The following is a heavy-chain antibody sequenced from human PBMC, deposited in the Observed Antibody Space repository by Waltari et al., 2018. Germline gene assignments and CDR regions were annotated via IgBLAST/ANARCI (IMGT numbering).Heavy chain of an antibody. Sequence: QVQLVESGGGVVQPGRSLRLSCAASGFTFRSYGMHWVRQAPGKGLEWVAVIWYDGSNKYYADSVKGRFTISRDNSKNTLYLQMNSLRAEDTAVYYCARNDYGDYSPHYWGQGTLVTVSS. CDR3: ARNDYGDYSPHY. CDR2: IWYDGSNK. V-gene: IGHV3-33*01. D-gene: IGHD4-17*01. CDR1: GFTFRSYG. J-gene: IGHJ4*02.